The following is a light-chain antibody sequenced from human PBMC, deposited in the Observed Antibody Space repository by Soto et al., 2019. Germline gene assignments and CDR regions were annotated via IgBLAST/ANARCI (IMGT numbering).Light chain of an antibody. CDR2: AAS. CDR3: QQANSFPLT. J-gene: IGKJ4*01. V-gene: IGKV1D-12*01. Sequence: DIQMTQSPCSVSXSXXXXXTXXLRASQGISSWLAWYQQKPGKAPKLLIYAASSLQSGVPSRFSGSGSGTDFTLTISSLQPEDFATYYCQQANSFPLTFGGGTIVDIK. CDR1: QGISSW.